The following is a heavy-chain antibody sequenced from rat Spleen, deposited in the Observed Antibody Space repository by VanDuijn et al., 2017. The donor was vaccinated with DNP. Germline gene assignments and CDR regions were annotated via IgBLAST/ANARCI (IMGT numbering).Heavy chain of an antibody. Sequence: QVQLKESGPGLVQPSQTLSLTCTVSGFSLTTYTVTWVRQPPGKGLEWIATISSGGSTYYNSILKSRLSIRKDTSKSQVFLKMNSLQTEDTATYYCARSPESSYIYFPWAYWGQGTLVTVSS. CDR2: ISSGGST. CDR1: GFSLTTYT. CDR3: ARSPESSYIYFPWAY. J-gene: IGHJ3*01. D-gene: IGHD1-2*01. V-gene: IGHV2-6*01.